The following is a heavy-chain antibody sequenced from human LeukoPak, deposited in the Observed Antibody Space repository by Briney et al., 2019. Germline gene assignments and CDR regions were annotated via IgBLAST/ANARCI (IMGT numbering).Heavy chain of an antibody. V-gene: IGHV3-23*01. Sequence: PGGSLRLSCAASGFTFSSYAMSWVRQAPGKGLEWVSAISGSGGSTYYADSVKGRFTISRDNSKNTLYLQMNSLRAEDTAVYYCARGRVRAPDVFDIWGQGTMVTVSS. D-gene: IGHD1-26*01. CDR3: ARGRVRAPDVFDI. J-gene: IGHJ3*02. CDR2: ISGSGGST. CDR1: GFTFSSYA.